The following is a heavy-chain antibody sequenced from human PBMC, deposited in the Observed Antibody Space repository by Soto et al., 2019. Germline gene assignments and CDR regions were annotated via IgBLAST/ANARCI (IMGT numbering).Heavy chain of an antibody. CDR2: IYPGDSDT. D-gene: IGHD6-6*01. Sequence: GKGLEWMGIIYPGDSDTRYSPSFQGQVTISADKSISTAYLQWSSLKASDTAMYYCARSSIAARPWYYYYGMDVWGQGTTVTGSS. V-gene: IGHV5-51*01. CDR3: ARSSIAARPWYYYYGMDV. J-gene: IGHJ6*02.